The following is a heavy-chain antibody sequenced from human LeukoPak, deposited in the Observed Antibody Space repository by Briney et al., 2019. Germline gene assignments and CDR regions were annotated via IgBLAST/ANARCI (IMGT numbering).Heavy chain of an antibody. CDR2: INRRGHT. CDR3: ARERERFFNL. D-gene: IGHD3-3*01. V-gene: IGHV3-43*01. Sequence: GGSLRLSCAASGFTFDRFTIHWVRQTPGKGLEWVSLINRRGHTFYADSVKGRFTISRDNAKNSLYLQMNSLRAEDTAVYYCARERERFFNLWGQGTLVTVSS. J-gene: IGHJ5*02. CDR1: GFTFDRFT.